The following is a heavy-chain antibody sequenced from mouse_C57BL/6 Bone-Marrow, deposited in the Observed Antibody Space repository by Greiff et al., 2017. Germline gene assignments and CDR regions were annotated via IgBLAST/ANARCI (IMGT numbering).Heavy chain of an antibody. V-gene: IGHV1-81*01. CDR1: GYTFTSYG. D-gene: IGHD2-4*01. CDR3: ARDMITARYFDV. CDR2: IYPRSGNT. Sequence: QVQLKQSGAELARPGASVKLSCKASGYTFTSYGISWVKQRTGQGLEWIGEIYPRSGNTYYNEKFKGKATLTADKSSSTAYMELRSLTSEDSAVYFCARDMITARYFDVWGTGTTVTVSS. J-gene: IGHJ1*03.